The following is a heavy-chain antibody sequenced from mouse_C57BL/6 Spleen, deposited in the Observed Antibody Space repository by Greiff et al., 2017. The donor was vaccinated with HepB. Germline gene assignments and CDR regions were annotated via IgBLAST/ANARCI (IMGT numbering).Heavy chain of an antibody. V-gene: IGHV1-62-2*01. D-gene: IGHD1-1*01. CDR3: ARYEDYYGSSYYAMDY. CDR2: FYPGSGSI. J-gene: IGHJ4*01. CDR1: GYTFTEYT. Sequence: QVHVKQSGAELVKPGASVKLSCKASGYTFTEYTIHWVKQRSGQGLEWIGWFYPGSGSIKYNEKFKDKATLTADKSSSTVYMELSRLTSEDSAVYFCARYEDYYGSSYYAMDYWGQGTSVTVSS.